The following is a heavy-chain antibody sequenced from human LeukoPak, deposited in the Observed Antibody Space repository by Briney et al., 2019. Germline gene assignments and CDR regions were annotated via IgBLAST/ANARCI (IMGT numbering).Heavy chain of an antibody. CDR1: GFTFSTYA. CDR2: ISGSGDST. J-gene: IGHJ4*02. CDR3: ARVSRYCASSSCTDFEY. Sequence: PGGSLRLSCAASGFTFSTYAVTWVRQAPGKGLEWVSTISGSGDSTYYADSVKGRFTISRDNSKDTLYLQMNSLRAEDTAVYHCARVSRYCASSSCTDFEYWGQGTLVTVSS. D-gene: IGHD2-2*01. V-gene: IGHV3-23*01.